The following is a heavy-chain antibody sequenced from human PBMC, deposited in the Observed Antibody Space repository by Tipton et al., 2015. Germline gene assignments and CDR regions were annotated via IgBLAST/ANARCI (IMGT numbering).Heavy chain of an antibody. CDR3: ARSNYDLLTGYSRSFDY. J-gene: IGHJ4*02. V-gene: IGHV4-59*05. CDR2: IYYSGSA. D-gene: IGHD3-9*01. Sequence: LVKPSETLSLTCTVSGGSFSDYYWSWIRQSPGEGLEWIGSIYYSGSAYYNPSLKSRITISVDTSKNQFSLKLSSVTAADTAVYYCARSNYDLLTGYSRSFDYWGRGTLVTVSS. CDR1: GGSFSDYY.